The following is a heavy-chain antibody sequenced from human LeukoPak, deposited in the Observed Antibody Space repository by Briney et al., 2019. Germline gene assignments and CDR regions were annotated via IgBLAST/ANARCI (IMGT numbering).Heavy chain of an antibody. CDR3: ARDNRGSGNYDAFDI. CDR1: GFTFEDYG. Sequence: GGSLRLSCAASGFTFEDYGRGWVRQAPGKGLEWVSGIKWNGGSTGYTDSVNGRFSISRDNAKNSLYLQMNSLRAEDTALYYCARDNRGSGNYDAFDIWGQGTMVTVSS. V-gene: IGHV3-20*04. D-gene: IGHD3-10*01. CDR2: IKWNGGST. J-gene: IGHJ3*02.